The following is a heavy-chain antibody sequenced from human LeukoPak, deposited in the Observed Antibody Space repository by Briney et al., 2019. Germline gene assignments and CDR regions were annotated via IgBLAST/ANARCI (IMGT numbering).Heavy chain of an antibody. CDR1: GFTFSTDR. CDR2: IYSGSDYI. J-gene: IGHJ4*02. V-gene: IGHV3-21*01. CDR3: ARDLPVSGAYHNFDC. Sequence: GGSLRLSCVASGFTFSTDRMNWVRQAPGKGLEWVSTIYSGSDYIYYADPVRGRFTISRDNAKNSLYLQMNSLRVEDTAVYYCARDLPVSGAYHNFDCWGQGTLVTVSS. D-gene: IGHD4/OR15-4a*01.